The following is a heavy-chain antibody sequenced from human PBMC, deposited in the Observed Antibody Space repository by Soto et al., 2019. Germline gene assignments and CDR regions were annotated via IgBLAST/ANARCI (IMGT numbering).Heavy chain of an antibody. CDR2: IYHSGST. J-gene: IGHJ6*02. D-gene: IGHD3-10*01. Sequence: SETLSLTCAASGGSISRGGYSWSWIRQPPGKGLEWIGYIYHSGSTYYNPSLKSRVPISVDRSKNQFSLKLSSVTAADTAVYYCARGNQYYYGWGEEMDVWGQGTTVTVSS. CDR1: GGSISRGGYS. CDR3: ARGNQYYYGWGEEMDV. V-gene: IGHV4-30-2*01.